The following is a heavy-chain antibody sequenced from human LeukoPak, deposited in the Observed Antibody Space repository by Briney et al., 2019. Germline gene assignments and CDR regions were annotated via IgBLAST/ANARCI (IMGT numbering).Heavy chain of an antibody. CDR2: ISNTGST. Sequence: SETLSLTCTVSGGSITSDTYYWSWIRQPAGKGLEWIGHISNTGSTNYNPSLKSRVIISIDTSKNQFSLKLSSVTAADTAVYYCARDLFVVTRRDAFDIWGQGTMVTVSS. J-gene: IGHJ3*02. CDR1: GGSITSDTYY. D-gene: IGHD4-23*01. V-gene: IGHV4-61*09. CDR3: ARDLFVVTRRDAFDI.